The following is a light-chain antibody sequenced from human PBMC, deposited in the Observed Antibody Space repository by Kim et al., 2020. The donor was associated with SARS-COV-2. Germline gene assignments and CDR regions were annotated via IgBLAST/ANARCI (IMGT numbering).Light chain of an antibody. CDR2: QDT. J-gene: IGLJ1*01. CDR1: NLGDKY. V-gene: IGLV3-1*01. Sequence: SYELTQPPSVSVSPGQTASITCSGDNLGDKYACWYQQKPGQSPVLVIYQDTKRPSGIPDRFSGSNSGNTATLTISGTQAMDEADYYCQAWDSTTHVFRTGTKVTGL. CDR3: QAWDSTTHV.